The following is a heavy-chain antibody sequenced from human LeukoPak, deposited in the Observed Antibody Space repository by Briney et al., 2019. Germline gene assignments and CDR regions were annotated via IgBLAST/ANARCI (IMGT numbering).Heavy chain of an antibody. V-gene: IGHV3-30*02. J-gene: IGHJ4*02. CDR2: IRYDGSNK. CDR1: GFTFSSYG. D-gene: IGHD3-10*01. CDR3: AKDRGYYYGSGSYSDY. Sequence: GGSLRLSCAASGFTFSSYGMHWVRQAPGKGLEWVAFIRYDGSNKYYADSVKGRFTTSRDNSKNTLYLQMNSLRAEDTAVYYCAKDRGYYYGSGSYSDYWGQGTLVTVSS.